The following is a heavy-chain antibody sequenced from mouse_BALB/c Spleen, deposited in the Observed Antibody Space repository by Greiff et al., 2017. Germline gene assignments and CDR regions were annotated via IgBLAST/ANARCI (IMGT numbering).Heavy chain of an antibody. CDR1: GFTFSSYT. V-gene: IGHV5-6-4*01. CDR3: TRDGEDYYGSSYFDY. CDR2: ISSGGSYT. J-gene: IGHJ2*01. D-gene: IGHD1-1*01. Sequence: EVMLVESGGGLVKPGGSLKLSCAASGFTFSSYTMSWVRQTPEKRLEWVATISSGGSYTYYPDSVKGRFTISRDNAKNTLYLQMSSLKSEDTAMYYCTRDGEDYYGSSYFDYWGQGTTLTVSS.